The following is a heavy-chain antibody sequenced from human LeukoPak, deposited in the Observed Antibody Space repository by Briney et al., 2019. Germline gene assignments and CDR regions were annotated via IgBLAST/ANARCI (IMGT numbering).Heavy chain of an antibody. D-gene: IGHD3-16*02. CDR3: ARDLRITFGGVIVVD. CDR2: ISSSSSTI. Sequence: TGGSLRLSCAASGFTFSSYSMNWVRQAPGKGLEWVSYISSSSSTIYYADSVKGRFTISRDNAKNSLYLQMNSLRAEDTAVYYCARDLRITFGGVIVVDWGQGTLVTVSS. CDR1: GFTFSSYS. J-gene: IGHJ4*02. V-gene: IGHV3-48*01.